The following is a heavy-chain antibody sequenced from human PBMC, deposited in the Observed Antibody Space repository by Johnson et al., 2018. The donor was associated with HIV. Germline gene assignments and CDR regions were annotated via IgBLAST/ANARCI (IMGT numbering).Heavy chain of an antibody. V-gene: IGHV3-30*04. CDR2: ISYDGSNK. CDR1: GFTFSNYA. J-gene: IGHJ3*01. CDR3: ARDAQGGSGSYYNGDAFDL. D-gene: IGHD3-10*01. Sequence: QVQLVESGGGVVQPGRSLRLSCAASGFTFSNYAMHWVRQTPGKGLEWVAVISYDGSNKYYADSVKGRFTISRDNSKNTLYLQMNSLRPEDTAVYYCARDAQGGSGSYYNGDAFDLWGQGTMVTVSS.